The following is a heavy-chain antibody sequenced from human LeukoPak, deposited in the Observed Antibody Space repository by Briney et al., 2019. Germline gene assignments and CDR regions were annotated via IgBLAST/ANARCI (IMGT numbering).Heavy chain of an antibody. J-gene: IGHJ4*02. Sequence: SETLSPTCTVSGGSISSGDYYWSWIRQPPGKGLEWIGYIYYSGSTYYNPSLKSRVTISVDTSKNQFSLKLSSVTAADTAVYYCARGNGKQQLLFDYWGQGTLVTVSS. D-gene: IGHD6-13*01. V-gene: IGHV4-30-4*01. CDR1: GGSISSGDYY. CDR3: ARGNGKQQLLFDY. CDR2: IYYSGST.